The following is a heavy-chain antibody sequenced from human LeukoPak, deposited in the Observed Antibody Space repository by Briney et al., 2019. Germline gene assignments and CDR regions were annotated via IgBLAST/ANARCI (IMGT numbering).Heavy chain of an antibody. CDR1: GFTVSSNY. V-gene: IGHV3-30*03. Sequence: GGSLRLSCAASGFTVSSNYMSWVRQAPGKGLEWVAVISYDGSNKYYADSVKGRFTISRDNSKNTLYLQMNSLRAEDTAVYYCARDSSQWLVTWGQGTLVTVSS. CDR2: ISYDGSNK. J-gene: IGHJ4*02. D-gene: IGHD6-19*01. CDR3: ARDSSQWLVT.